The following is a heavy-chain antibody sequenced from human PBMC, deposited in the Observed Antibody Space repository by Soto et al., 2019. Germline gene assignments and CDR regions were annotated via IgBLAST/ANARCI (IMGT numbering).Heavy chain of an antibody. CDR3: ALGSWSGETFDI. D-gene: IGHD6-13*01. J-gene: IGHJ3*02. Sequence: QVQLVQSGAEVKKPGSSVKVSCKASGGTFNVYTIIWVRQAPGQGLEWMGRIIPMLAITNYAQRFQGRVKLTADTSTNTAYMELSSLTSEDTAVYYCALGSWSGETFDIWGQGTLVTVSS. CDR2: IIPMLAIT. V-gene: IGHV1-69*02. CDR1: GGTFNVYT.